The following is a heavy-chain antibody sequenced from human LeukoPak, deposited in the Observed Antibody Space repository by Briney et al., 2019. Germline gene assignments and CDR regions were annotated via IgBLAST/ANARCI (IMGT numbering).Heavy chain of an antibody. CDR2: IIPIFGTA. D-gene: IGHD1-1*01. CDR1: GGTFSSYA. Sequence: SVNVSYTASGGTFSSYAISRVRQAPGQGLEWMGGIIPIFGTANHSQQFHGRVASTADESTSTAYMELSSLRSEDTAVYYCARVQLEHHPYAFDIWGQGTMVTVSS. CDR3: ARVQLEHHPYAFDI. J-gene: IGHJ3*02. V-gene: IGHV1-69*13.